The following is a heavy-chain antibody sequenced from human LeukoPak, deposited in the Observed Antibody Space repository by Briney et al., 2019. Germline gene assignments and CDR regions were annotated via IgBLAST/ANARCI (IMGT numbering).Heavy chain of an antibody. CDR2: INWNGGST. D-gene: IGHD6-6*01. CDR1: GFPFSTPFNINA. J-gene: IGHJ4*02. Sequence: PGGSLRLSCAAFGFPFSTPFNINAMTWVRQAPGKGLEWVSGINWNGGSTGYADSVKGRLTISRDNDKNSLYLQTNSLRADDTALYYCARDVRVYSSSSPPGYWGQGTLVTVSS. CDR3: ARDVRVYSSSSPPGY. V-gene: IGHV3-20*04.